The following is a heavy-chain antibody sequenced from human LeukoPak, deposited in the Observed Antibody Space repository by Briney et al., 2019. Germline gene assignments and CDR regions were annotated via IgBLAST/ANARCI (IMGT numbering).Heavy chain of an antibody. Sequence: VESLKISCQASGYSFASSWIGWVRQRPGEGVDWMGTIFPADSNTRYSPSFQGQVAISVEKSNNTAYLQWSRLKASETAIYYCARLSGGSPWGQGTLVTVSS. V-gene: IGHV5-51*01. CDR1: GYSFASSW. J-gene: IGHJ5*02. CDR3: ARLSGGSP. CDR2: IFPADSNT. D-gene: IGHD2-15*01.